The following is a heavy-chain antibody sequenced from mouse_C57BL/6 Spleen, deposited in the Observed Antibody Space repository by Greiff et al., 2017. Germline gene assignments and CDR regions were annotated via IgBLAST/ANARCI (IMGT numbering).Heavy chain of an antibody. CDR3: ERDRGPHPHWYFDV. D-gene: IGHD3-1*01. J-gene: IGHJ1*03. V-gene: IGHV5-4*01. Sequence: EVQRVESGGGLVKPGGSLKLSCAASGFTFSSYAMSWVRQTPEKRLEWVATISDGGSYTYYPDNVKGRFTISRDNAKNNLYLQMSHLKSEDTAMYYCERDRGPHPHWYFDVWGTGTTVTVSS. CDR1: GFTFSSYA. CDR2: ISDGGSYT.